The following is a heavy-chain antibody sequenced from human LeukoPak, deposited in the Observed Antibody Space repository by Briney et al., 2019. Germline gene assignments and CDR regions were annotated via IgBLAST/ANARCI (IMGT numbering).Heavy chain of an antibody. CDR3: ARDPGTDSSGYSWFDP. CDR1: GGSFSGYY. D-gene: IGHD3-22*01. V-gene: IGHV4-34*01. Sequence: PSETLSLTCAVYGGSFSGYYWSWIRQPPGKGLEWIGEINHSGSTNYNPSLKSRVTISIDTSKNQFSLKLSSVTAADTAVYYCARDPGTDSSGYSWFDPWGQGTLVTVSS. J-gene: IGHJ5*02. CDR2: INHSGST.